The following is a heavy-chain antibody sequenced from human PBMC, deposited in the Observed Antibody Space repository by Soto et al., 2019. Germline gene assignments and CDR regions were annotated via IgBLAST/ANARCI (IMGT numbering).Heavy chain of an antibody. V-gene: IGHV1-8*01. Sequence: QVQLVQSGAEVKKPGASVKVSCEASGYTFTSYDINWVRQATGQGLEWMGWMNPNSGNTGYAQKFQGRVTMTRNTSISTAYMELSSLRSEDTAVYYCARGRRWFGEYDWYYWGQGTLVTVSS. CDR2: MNPNSGNT. CDR3: ARGRRWFGEYDWYY. D-gene: IGHD3-10*01. CDR1: GYTFTSYD. J-gene: IGHJ4*02.